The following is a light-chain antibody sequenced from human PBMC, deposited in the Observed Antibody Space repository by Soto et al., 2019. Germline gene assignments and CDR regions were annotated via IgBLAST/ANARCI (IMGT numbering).Light chain of an antibody. V-gene: IGKV1-5*03. Sequence: DIHMTQSPSTLSASLGDRVVITCRASQNIDRWLAWYQQKPRKAPQLLIYWASSPESGVPPRFSGSGSGTEFTLTITSLQPDDFATYFCQHYNSYPYSFGQGTKLEI. CDR1: QNIDRW. J-gene: IGKJ2*03. CDR3: QHYNSYPYS. CDR2: WAS.